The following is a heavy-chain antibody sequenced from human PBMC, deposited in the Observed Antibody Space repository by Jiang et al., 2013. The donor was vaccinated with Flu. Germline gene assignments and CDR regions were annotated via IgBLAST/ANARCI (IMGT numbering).Heavy chain of an antibody. CDR2: LSHGAT. CDR3: VAGGGVNNVPRATFDY. CDR1: GASHQRPL. J-gene: IGHJ4*02. V-gene: IGHV4-59*11. D-gene: IGHD3-16*01. Sequence: KPSETLSLACTVSGASHQRPLLELDPAAPREGTRMDWIHLSHGATNYRVSLRSRATISMDTSRNQFSLTLRSVTAADTAVYYCVAGGGVNNVPRATFDYWGQGTLATVSS.